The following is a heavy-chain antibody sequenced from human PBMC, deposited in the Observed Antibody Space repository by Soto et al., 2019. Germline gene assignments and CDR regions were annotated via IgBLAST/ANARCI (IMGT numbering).Heavy chain of an antibody. V-gene: IGHV3-30*18. CDR3: AKDGIAAAGILNNCFGP. CDR1: GFTFSSYG. Sequence: WGSLRLSCAASGFTFSSYGMHWVRQAPGKGLEWVAVISHDGSNKYYADSVKGRFTISRDNSKNTLYLQMNSLRAEYTAVYYCAKDGIAAAGILNNCFGPCRQGCLV. D-gene: IGHD6-13*01. J-gene: IGHJ5*02. CDR2: ISHDGSNK.